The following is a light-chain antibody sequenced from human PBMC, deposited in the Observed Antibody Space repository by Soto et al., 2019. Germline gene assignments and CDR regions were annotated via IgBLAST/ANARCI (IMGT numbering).Light chain of an antibody. J-gene: IGKJ1*01. V-gene: IGKV3-15*01. Sequence: ERVMTKSPATMSVSPGGRATITCEASLKIDRELAWYQLKRGKPPRILIHGASTRATGVAPRFSGSGSGTEYTLTVSSMQSEDFLVYFCQQDAKWPPWTFGQWKKV. CDR1: LKIDRE. CDR2: GAS. CDR3: QQDAKWPPWT.